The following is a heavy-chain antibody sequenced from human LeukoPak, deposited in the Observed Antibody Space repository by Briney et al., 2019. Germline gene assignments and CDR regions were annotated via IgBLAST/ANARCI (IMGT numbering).Heavy chain of an antibody. CDR2: ISGSGGEI. D-gene: IGHD6-13*01. CDR3: AKGIRRYPEPSSWSCFDY. CDR1: EFTFSSYA. V-gene: IGHV3-23*01. J-gene: IGHJ4*02. Sequence: PGGSLRLSCAAFEFTFSSYAMSWVRQAPAKGLEWVSVISGSGGEIYYVDSVKGRFAISRDNSKNTLYLQMNSLRPEDTAVYYFAKGIRRYPEPSSWSCFDYWGQGTLVTVSS.